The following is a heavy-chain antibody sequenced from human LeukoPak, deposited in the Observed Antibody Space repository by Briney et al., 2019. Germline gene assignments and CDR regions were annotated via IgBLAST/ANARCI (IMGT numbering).Heavy chain of an antibody. V-gene: IGHV4-59*01. CDR3: ARAVAVYSFDY. CDR2: IYYSGST. CDR1: GGSISSYY. Sequence: SGTLSLTCTVSGGSISSYYWSWIRQPPGKGLEWIGYIYYSGSTNYNPSLKSRVTISVDTFKNQFSLKLSSVTAADTAVYYCARAVAVYSFDYWGQGTLVTVSS. D-gene: IGHD6-19*01. J-gene: IGHJ4*02.